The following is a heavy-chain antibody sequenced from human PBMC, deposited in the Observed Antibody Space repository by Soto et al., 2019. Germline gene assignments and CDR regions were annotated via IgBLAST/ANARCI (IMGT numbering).Heavy chain of an antibody. Sequence: GASVKVSCKASGYTFTSYGISWVRQAPGQGLEWMGWISAYNGNTNYAQKLQGRVTMTTDTSTSTAYMELRSLRSDDTALYYCARGNCSSPNCYSFSGYYGMDVWGQGTTVTVSS. CDR1: GYTFTSYG. D-gene: IGHD2-2*01. V-gene: IGHV1-18*01. CDR2: ISAYNGNT. J-gene: IGHJ6*02. CDR3: ARGNCSSPNCYSFSGYYGMDV.